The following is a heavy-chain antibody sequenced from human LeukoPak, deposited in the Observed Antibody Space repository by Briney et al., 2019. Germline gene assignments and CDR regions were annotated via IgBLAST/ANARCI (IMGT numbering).Heavy chain of an antibody. J-gene: IGHJ4*02. CDR3: ARGPQYSGYEPVAY. V-gene: IGHV3-30*02. Sequence: GGSLRLSCAASGFTFTSYGMHWVRQAPGKGLEWVTFIRYDGSNKYYADSVKGRFTISRDNSKNTLYLQMNSLRAEDTAVYYCARGPQYSGYEPVAYWGQGTLVTVSS. CDR2: IRYDGSNK. D-gene: IGHD5-12*01. CDR1: GFTFTSYG.